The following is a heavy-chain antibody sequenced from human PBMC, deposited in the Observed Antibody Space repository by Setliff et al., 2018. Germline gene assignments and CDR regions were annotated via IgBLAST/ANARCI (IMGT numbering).Heavy chain of an antibody. CDR3: ARDTLTLKDITLFDY. D-gene: IGHD3-9*01. CDR1: GFTFTDYP. CDR2: INLNTGNI. Sequence: GASVKVSCKASGFTFTDYPINWMRQAPGQGLEWMGRINLNTGNIFYAQEFQGRVTLTRDTSINTAYMELTGLTYDDTAIYYCARDTLTLKDITLFDYWGQGTPVTVSS. V-gene: IGHV1-2*02. J-gene: IGHJ4*02.